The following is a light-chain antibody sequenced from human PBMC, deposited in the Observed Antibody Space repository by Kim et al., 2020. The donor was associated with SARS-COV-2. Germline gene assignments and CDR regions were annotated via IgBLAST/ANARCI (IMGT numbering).Light chain of an antibody. J-gene: IGLJ1*01. CDR3: ATWDDSLDAYL. CDR2: SDH. V-gene: IGLV1-44*01. CDR1: SSNIGSNS. Sequence: GQRVTISCYGSSSNIGSNSVDWYHHLPGTAPKLLIYSDHYRPSGVPDRFSGSKTGTSASLAITGLRSEDEADYYCATWDDSLDAYLFGTGTRVTVL.